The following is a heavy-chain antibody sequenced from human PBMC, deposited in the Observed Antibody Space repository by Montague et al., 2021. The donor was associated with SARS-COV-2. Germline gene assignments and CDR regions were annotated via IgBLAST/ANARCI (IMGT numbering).Heavy chain of an antibody. V-gene: IGHV3-30-3*01. J-gene: IGHJ3*02. CDR3: ARPSSGSYYHAFDI. D-gene: IGHD1-26*01. CDR2: ISYDGSNK. Sequence: SPRLSCAASGFTFSSYAMHWVRQAPGKGLEWVAVISYDGSNKYYADSVKGRFTISRDNSKNTLYLQMNSLRAGDTAVYYCARPSSGSYYHAFDIWGQGTMVTVSS. CDR1: GFTFSSYA.